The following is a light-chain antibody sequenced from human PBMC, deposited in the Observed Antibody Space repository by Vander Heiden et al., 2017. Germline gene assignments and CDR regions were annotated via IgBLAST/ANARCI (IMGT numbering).Light chain of an antibody. CDR1: QSVLYSSNNKNY. CDR3: QQDYSTPFT. J-gene: IGKJ3*01. V-gene: IGKV4-1*01. Sequence: DIVMTQSTDSLAVSLGERATINCKSSQSVLYSSNNKNYLAWYQQKPGQPPKLLIYWASTRESGVPDRFSGSGSGTDFTLTISSLQAEDVAVYYCQQDYSTPFTFGHGTKVDIK. CDR2: WAS.